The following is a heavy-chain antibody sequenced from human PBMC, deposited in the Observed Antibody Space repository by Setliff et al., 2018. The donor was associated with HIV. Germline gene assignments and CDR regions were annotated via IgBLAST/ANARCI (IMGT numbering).Heavy chain of an antibody. Sequence: SETLSLTCTVSGGSISSYYWSWIRQPPGKGLEWIGYIYTSGSTNYNPSLKSRVTISVDTSKNQFPLKLSSVTAADTAVYYCARGGAVAGTGYYYYMDVWGKGTTVTVS. CDR3: ARGGAVAGTGYYYYMDV. D-gene: IGHD6-19*01. CDR1: GGSISSYY. J-gene: IGHJ6*03. V-gene: IGHV4-4*08. CDR2: IYTSGST.